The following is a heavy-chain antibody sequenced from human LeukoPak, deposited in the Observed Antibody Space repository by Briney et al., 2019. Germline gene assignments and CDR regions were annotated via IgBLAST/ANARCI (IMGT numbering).Heavy chain of an antibody. CDR1: GFTVSNNY. CDR3: ARGVTNIAVGDY. V-gene: IGHV3-53*01. J-gene: IGHJ4*02. D-gene: IGHD6-19*01. Sequence: GGSLRLSCAASGFTVSNNYMNWVRQAPGKGLEWVSIIYSSDSTYYADSVKGRFTISRDNSKNTVFLQMNSLRAEDTAVYYCARGVTNIAVGDYWGQGTLVIVSS. CDR2: IYSSDST.